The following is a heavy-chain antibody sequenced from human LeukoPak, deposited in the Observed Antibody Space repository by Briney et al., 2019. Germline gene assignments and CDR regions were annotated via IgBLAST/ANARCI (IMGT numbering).Heavy chain of an antibody. CDR3: ARTYYDFWSGYYPFDY. J-gene: IGHJ4*02. Sequence: PGGSLRLSCAASGFTFSNYAMHWVRQAPGKGLEWVAVISYDGSNKYYADSVKARFTISRDNSKNTLYLQLNSLRAEDTAVYYCARTYYDFWSGYYPFDYWGQGTLVTVSS. CDR1: GFTFSNYA. D-gene: IGHD3-3*01. V-gene: IGHV3-30*04. CDR2: ISYDGSNK.